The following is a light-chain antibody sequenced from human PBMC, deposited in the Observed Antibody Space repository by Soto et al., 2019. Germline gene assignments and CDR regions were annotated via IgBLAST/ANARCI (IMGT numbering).Light chain of an antibody. V-gene: IGLV2-8*01. CDR2: DVS. CDR3: NSYTSSTSRPYV. CDR1: SSDVGAYNF. Sequence: QSALTQPPSASGSPGQSVTISCTGTSSDVGAYNFVSWFQQHPGKAPKLMIYDVSERPSGVPDRFSGSKSDNTASLTVYGLQAEDEGDYFCNSYTSSTSRPYVFGTGTKVTVL. J-gene: IGLJ1*01.